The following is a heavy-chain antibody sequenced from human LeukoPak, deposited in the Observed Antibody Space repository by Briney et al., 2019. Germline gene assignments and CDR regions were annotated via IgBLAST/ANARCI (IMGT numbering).Heavy chain of an antibody. J-gene: IGHJ4*02. Sequence: SETPSLTCTVSGGSISSSSYYWGWIRQPPGKGLEWIGYIYYSGSTNYNPSLKSRVTISVDTSKNQFSLKLSSVTAADTAVYYCARQGWSDLLYFDYWGQGTLVTVSS. CDR1: GGSISSSSYY. CDR2: IYYSGST. D-gene: IGHD2-15*01. CDR3: ARQGWSDLLYFDY. V-gene: IGHV4-61*05.